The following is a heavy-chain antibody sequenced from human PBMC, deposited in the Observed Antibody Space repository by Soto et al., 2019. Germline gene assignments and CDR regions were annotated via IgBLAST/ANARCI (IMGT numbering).Heavy chain of an antibody. V-gene: IGHV1-69*01. D-gene: IGHD3-10*01. CDR1: GGTFSSYA. CDR2: IIPIFGTA. Sequence: QVQLVQSGAEVKKPGSSVKVSCKASGGTFSSYAISWVRQAPGQGLEWMGGIIPIFGTANYAQKFQGRVTITAEDSTSTAYMELSSLRSEDTAVYYCARHAVGQILLWFGETPFDYWGQGTLVTVSS. CDR3: ARHAVGQILLWFGETPFDY. J-gene: IGHJ4*02.